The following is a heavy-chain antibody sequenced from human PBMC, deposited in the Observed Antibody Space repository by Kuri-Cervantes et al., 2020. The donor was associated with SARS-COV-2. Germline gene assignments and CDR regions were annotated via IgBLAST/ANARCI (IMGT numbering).Heavy chain of an antibody. D-gene: IGHD2-2*01. V-gene: IGHV4-30-2*01. CDR3: ARGGWVVVDADPEYFQH. CDR2: IYHSGST. Sequence: SCAVSGGSISSGGYSWSWIRQPPGKGLEWIGYIYHSGSTYYNPSLKSRVTISVDRSKNQFSLKLSSVTAADTAVYYCARGGWVVVDADPEYFQHWGQGTLVTVSS. CDR1: GGSISSGGYS. J-gene: IGHJ1*01.